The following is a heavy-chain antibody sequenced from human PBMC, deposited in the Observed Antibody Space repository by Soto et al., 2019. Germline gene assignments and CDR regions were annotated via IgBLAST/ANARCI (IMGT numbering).Heavy chain of an antibody. D-gene: IGHD2-2*01. J-gene: IGHJ6*02. CDR1: GFTFRNAW. CDR2: IKSKVDGGTT. Sequence: EMQLVESGGGLLKPGGSLRLSCAASGFTFRNAWMSWVRQAPGKGLEWVARIKSKVDGGTTDYAARGKGRLTISRDDSKNMAYLQMNSLKTDDTAVYYCTVGGSSWYYYFSVDLWGQGTTVTVSS. CDR3: TVGGSSWYYYFSVDL. V-gene: IGHV3-15*01.